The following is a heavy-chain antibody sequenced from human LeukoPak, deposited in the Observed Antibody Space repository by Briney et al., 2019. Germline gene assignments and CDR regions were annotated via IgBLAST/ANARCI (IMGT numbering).Heavy chain of an antibody. Sequence: SETLSLTCIVSGGPMSGYYWSWIRQSPGKGLEWIGYTFSSGATTYNPSLKSRVTISVDTSGSQFSLNLSSVTAADTAVYFCARRSRSGYFLDSWGQGTLVTVSS. D-gene: IGHD5-12*01. V-gene: IGHV4-4*09. J-gene: IGHJ4*02. CDR2: TFSSGAT. CDR1: GGPMSGYY. CDR3: ARRSRSGYFLDS.